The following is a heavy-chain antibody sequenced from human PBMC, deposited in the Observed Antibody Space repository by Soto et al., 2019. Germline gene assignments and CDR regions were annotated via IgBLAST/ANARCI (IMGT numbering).Heavy chain of an antibody. CDR1: GFTFSSYG. J-gene: IGHJ3*02. CDR2: ISYDGSNK. V-gene: IGHV3-30*18. CDR3: AKEGSAMVPTDAFDI. Sequence: GGSLRLSCAASGFTFSSYGMHWVRQAPGKGLEWVAVISYDGSNKYYADSVKGRFTISRDNSKNTLYLQMNSLRAEDTAVYYCAKEGSAMVPTDAFDIWGQGTMVTVSS. D-gene: IGHD5-18*01.